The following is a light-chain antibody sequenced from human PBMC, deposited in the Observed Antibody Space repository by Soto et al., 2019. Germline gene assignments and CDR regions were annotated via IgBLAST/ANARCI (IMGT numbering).Light chain of an antibody. J-gene: IGLJ1*01. CDR3: VSYDGSRIGYV. V-gene: IGLV1-44*01. Sequence: QSVLTQPPPASGTPGQRVTISCSGSSSIVATNPVTWYQLLPGTAHKLLFYSNNQRPSGVPDRSSGSKSGTSASLAISGLQSEEEADYYCVSYDGSRIGYVLGAGTKVTVL. CDR1: SSIVATNP. CDR2: SNN.